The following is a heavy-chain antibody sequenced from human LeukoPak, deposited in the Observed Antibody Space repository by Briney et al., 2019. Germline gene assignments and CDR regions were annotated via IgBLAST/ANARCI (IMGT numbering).Heavy chain of an antibody. CDR1: GGSISSSNW. CDR3: ARVNINNWHSCDY. J-gene: IGHJ4*02. V-gene: IGHV4-4*02. D-gene: IGHD1-1*01. Sequence: SGTLSLTCAVSGGSISSSNWWSWVRQPPGKGLEWIGEIYHSGSPNYNPSLKSRVTISVDKSRNHFSLNLSSVTAADTAVYYCARVNINNWHSCDYWGQGTLVTVSS. CDR2: IYHSGSP.